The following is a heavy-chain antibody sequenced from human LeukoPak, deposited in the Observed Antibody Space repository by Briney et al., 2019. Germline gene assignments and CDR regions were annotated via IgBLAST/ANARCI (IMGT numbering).Heavy chain of an antibody. V-gene: IGHV3-23*01. CDR2: IRDSGSST. CDR1: GFTFSSYA. CDR3: AKYGPQDSGSSHFDY. D-gene: IGHD1-26*01. Sequence: GGSLRLSCAASGFTFSSYAMSWVRQAPGKGLEWVSAIRDSGSSTHYADSVKGRFTTSRDNSKNTLFLQMNSLRAEDTAIYYCAKYGPQDSGSSHFDYWGQGALVTASS. J-gene: IGHJ4*02.